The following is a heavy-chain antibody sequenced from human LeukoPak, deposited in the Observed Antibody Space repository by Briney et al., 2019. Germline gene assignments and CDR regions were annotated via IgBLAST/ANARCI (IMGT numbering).Heavy chain of an antibody. D-gene: IGHD3-22*01. CDR2: ISGSGGTA. CDR3: AKKGYYDGSGYYMYYFDH. Sequence: QSGGSLRLSCAASGLTFSIYAMSWVRQAPGKGLEWVSAISGSGGTAYYADSVKGRFTISRDNSKNTLYLQMNSLRAEDTAVYYCAKKGYYDGSGYYMYYFDHWGQGTLVTVSS. CDR1: GLTFSIYA. J-gene: IGHJ4*02. V-gene: IGHV3-23*01.